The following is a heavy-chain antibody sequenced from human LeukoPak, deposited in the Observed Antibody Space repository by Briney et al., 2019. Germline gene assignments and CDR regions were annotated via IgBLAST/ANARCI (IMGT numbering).Heavy chain of an antibody. V-gene: IGHV3-21*01. CDR3: ATQRDGYNAPFDY. J-gene: IGHJ4*02. Sequence: GGSLRLTCAASGFTFSSYTMTWVRQAPGKGLEWVSSISSSSSYIYYGDSVKGRFTISRDNAKKSLFLQMNSLRAEDTAVYYCATQRDGYNAPFDYWGQGTLVTVSS. CDR2: ISSSSSYI. D-gene: IGHD5-24*01. CDR1: GFTFSSYT.